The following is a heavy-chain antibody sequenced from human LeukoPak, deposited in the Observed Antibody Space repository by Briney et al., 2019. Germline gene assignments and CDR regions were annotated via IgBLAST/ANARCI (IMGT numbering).Heavy chain of an antibody. CDR2: VNTDGSIT. D-gene: IGHD3-22*01. Sequence: GGSLRLSCAASGFTFSTYWMHWVRQATGKGLVWVSRVNTDGSITTYADSVRGRFTISRDNAKNTLYLQMNSLRAEDTAVYYCARDRSGYCDYWGQGNLVTVFS. V-gene: IGHV3-74*01. J-gene: IGHJ4*02. CDR3: ARDRSGYCDY. CDR1: GFTFSTYW.